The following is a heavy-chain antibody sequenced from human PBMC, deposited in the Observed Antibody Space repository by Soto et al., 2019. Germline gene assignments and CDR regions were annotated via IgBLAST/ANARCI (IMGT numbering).Heavy chain of an antibody. Sequence: SGKGSSQASGGAFSSYAISWVRQAPRQRNKWMGGIIPIFGTANYAQKFQGRVTITADESTSTAYMELSSLRSEDTAVYYCARPTRYYYDSSGQSAWFDPWGQGTLVTVSS. D-gene: IGHD3-22*01. CDR1: GGAFSSYA. CDR3: ARPTRYYYDSSGQSAWFDP. J-gene: IGHJ5*02. V-gene: IGHV1-69*13. CDR2: IIPIFGTA.